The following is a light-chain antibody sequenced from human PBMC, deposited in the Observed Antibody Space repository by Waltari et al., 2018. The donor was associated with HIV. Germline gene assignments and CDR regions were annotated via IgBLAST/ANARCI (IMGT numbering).Light chain of an antibody. CDR3: QQRVDWPLT. CDR2: DAS. J-gene: IGKJ4*01. V-gene: IGKV3-11*01. CDR1: QSVGSY. Sequence: EIVLTQSPATLSLSPGQRAPPSCRASQSVGSYLGWYQQRPGQAPRLLIYDASNRATGIPDRFSGSGSGTDFTLTITSLEPEDFAVYYCQQRVDWPLTFGGGTKVEI.